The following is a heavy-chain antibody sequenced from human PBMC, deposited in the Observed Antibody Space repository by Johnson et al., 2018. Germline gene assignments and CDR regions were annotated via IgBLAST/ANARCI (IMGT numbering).Heavy chain of an antibody. CDR1: GFSFSSFG. V-gene: IGHV3-33*01. Sequence: QVQLVQSGGGVVQPGRSLRLSCAASGFSFSSFGMYWVRQAPGKGLEWVAVILDDESNKYHLDSVKGRFTISRDKSKNTLYLQMNSLRAEDTAVYYCARVLYSSSSAWNHGMDVWGQGTTVIVSS. CDR2: ILDDESNK. CDR3: ARVLYSSSSAWNHGMDV. D-gene: IGHD6-6*01. J-gene: IGHJ6*02.